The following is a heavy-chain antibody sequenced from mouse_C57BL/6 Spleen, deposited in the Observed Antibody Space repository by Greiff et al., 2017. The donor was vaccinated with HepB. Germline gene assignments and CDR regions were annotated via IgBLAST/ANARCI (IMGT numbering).Heavy chain of an antibody. J-gene: IGHJ1*03. D-gene: IGHD1-1*01. CDR1: GYSFTDYN. CDR2: INPNYGTT. CDR3: AREDYYGSSYDWYFDV. V-gene: IGHV1-39*01. Sequence: VQLQQSGPELVKPGASVKISCKASGYSFTDYNMNWVKQSNGKSLEWIGVINPNYGTTSYNQKFKGKATLTVDQSSSTAYMQLISLTSEDSAVYYCAREDYYGSSYDWYFDVWGTGTTVTVSS.